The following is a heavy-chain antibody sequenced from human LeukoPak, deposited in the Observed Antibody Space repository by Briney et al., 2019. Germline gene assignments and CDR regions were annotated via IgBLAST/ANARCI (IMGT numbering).Heavy chain of an antibody. CDR2: INSDGSEG. CDR1: GFTFSNYN. D-gene: IGHD3-22*01. Sequence: GGSLRLSCAASGFTFSNYNFYWVRQAPGKGLEWVASINSDGSEGYYADVVKGRFTISRDNAKNSLYLQINSLRAEDTAVYYCAREDTMIVVGVLARAFDIWGQGTMVTVSS. V-gene: IGHV3-7*03. J-gene: IGHJ3*02. CDR3: AREDTMIVVGVLARAFDI.